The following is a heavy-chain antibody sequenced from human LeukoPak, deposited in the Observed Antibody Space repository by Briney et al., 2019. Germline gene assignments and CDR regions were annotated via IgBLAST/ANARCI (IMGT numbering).Heavy chain of an antibody. Sequence: SETLSLTCIVSGYSISSAFYWGWIRQPPGKGLEWIGSIFHSGNAYYNPSLKSRVTISVDTSKNQFSLKLSSVTAADTAVYYCARNGGTRWGNWFDPWGQGTLVIVSS. CDR2: IFHSGNA. CDR1: GYSISSAFY. D-gene: IGHD4-23*01. V-gene: IGHV4-38-2*02. CDR3: ARNGGTRWGNWFDP. J-gene: IGHJ5*02.